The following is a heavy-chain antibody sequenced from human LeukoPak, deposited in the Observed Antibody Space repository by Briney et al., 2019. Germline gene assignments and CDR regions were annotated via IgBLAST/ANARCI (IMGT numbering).Heavy chain of an antibody. Sequence: GGSLRLSCAASGFTFSSYAMSWVRQAPGKGLEWVSAISGSGGSTYYADSVKGRFTISRDNSKNTLYLQMNSLRAGDTAVYYCARDYYDSSGWGYYYYYGMDVWGQGTTVTVSS. D-gene: IGHD3-22*01. CDR3: ARDYYDSSGWGYYYYYGMDV. CDR2: ISGSGGST. V-gene: IGHV3-23*01. CDR1: GFTFSSYA. J-gene: IGHJ6*02.